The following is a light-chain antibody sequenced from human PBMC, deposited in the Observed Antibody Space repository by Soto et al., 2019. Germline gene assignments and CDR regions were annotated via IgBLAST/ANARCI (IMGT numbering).Light chain of an antibody. Sequence: EIQLTTGPCPRSAPVRGPAPRPFRASQSTSTWLAWYQQKPGQAPKLLIYKASSLESGVPSRFSGSGSGTEFTLTISSLQPDDFAAYYCQQYNGYPCTFGQRTKVEIK. V-gene: IGKV1-5*03. J-gene: IGKJ1*01. CDR1: QSTSTW. CDR3: QQYNGYPCT. CDR2: KAS.